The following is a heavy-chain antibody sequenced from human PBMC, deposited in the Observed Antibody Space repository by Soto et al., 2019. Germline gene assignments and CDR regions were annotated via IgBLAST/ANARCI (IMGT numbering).Heavy chain of an antibody. Sequence: GGSLRLSCEASGFTFSSYSMNWVRQAPGKGLEWVSSTSSSSNYIYYADSVKGRFTISRDNAKNPLYLQMNSLRAEDTAGYYCAKNKGRDPQRIIDYWGKGPLVTVSS. CDR2: TSSSSNYI. CDR1: GFTFSSYS. J-gene: IGHJ4*02. V-gene: IGHV3-21*01. CDR3: AKNKGRDPQRIIDY. D-gene: IGHD2-15*01.